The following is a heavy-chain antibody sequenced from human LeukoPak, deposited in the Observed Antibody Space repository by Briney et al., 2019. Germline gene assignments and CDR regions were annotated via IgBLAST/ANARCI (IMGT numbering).Heavy chain of an antibody. CDR1: GFTFDDYA. CDR2: ISWNSGSI. Sequence: GGSLRLSCAASGFTFDDYAMHWVQQAPGKGLEWVSGISWNSGSIGYADSVKGRFTISRDNAKNSLYLQMNSLRAEDTALYYCAKDLKNFYGSGSLRYAFDIWGQGTMVTVSS. CDR3: AKDLKNFYGSGSLRYAFDI. D-gene: IGHD3-10*01. V-gene: IGHV3-9*01. J-gene: IGHJ3*02.